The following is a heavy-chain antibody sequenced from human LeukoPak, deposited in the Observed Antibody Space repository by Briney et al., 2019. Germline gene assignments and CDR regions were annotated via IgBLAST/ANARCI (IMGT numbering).Heavy chain of an antibody. D-gene: IGHD1-26*01. CDR3: ARHRGIVGATGLDY. V-gene: IGHV4-34*01. J-gene: IGHJ4*02. Sequence: PSETLSLTCAVYGGSFSGYYWSWIRQPPGKGLEWIGEINHSGSTNYNPSLKSRVTISVDTSKNQFSLKLSSVTAADTAVYYCARHRGIVGATGLDYWGRGTLVTVSS. CDR2: INHSGST. CDR1: GGSFSGYY.